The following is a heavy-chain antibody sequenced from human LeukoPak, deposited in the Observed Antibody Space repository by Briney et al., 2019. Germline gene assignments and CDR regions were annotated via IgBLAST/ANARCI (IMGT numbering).Heavy chain of an antibody. CDR2: IYSGGTT. D-gene: IGHD2-8*01. CDR3: ARQKGYCPNGVCLDYFYYGMDV. V-gene: IGHV3-66*04. J-gene: IGHJ6*02. CDR1: GFTVSSNY. Sequence: GGSLRLSCAASGFTVSSNYMSWVRQAPGKGLEWVSVIYSGGTTNYADSVKGRFTISRDNTKNSLYLQMSSLRAEDTAVYYCARQKGYCPNGVCLDYFYYGMDVWGQGTTVTVS.